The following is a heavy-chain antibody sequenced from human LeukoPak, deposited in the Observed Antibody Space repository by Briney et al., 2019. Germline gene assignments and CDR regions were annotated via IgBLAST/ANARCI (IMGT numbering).Heavy chain of an antibody. CDR2: ISSSGSTI. V-gene: IGHV3-11*01. Sequence: GGSLRLSCAASGFTFSDYYMSWIRQAPGKGLEWVSYISSSGSTIYYADSVKGRFTISRDNAKNSLYLQMNSLRAEDTAVYYCARVACSGGSCYSVYYYGMDVWAKGPRSPSP. CDR3: ARVACSGGSCYSVYYYGMDV. D-gene: IGHD2-15*01. J-gene: IGHJ6*02. CDR1: GFTFSDYY.